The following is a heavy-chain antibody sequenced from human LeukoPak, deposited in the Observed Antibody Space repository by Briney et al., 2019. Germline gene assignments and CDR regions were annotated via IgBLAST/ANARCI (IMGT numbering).Heavy chain of an antibody. V-gene: IGHV1-8*03. CDR2: MNPNSGNT. CDR1: GYTFTSYD. Sequence: ASVKVSCKASGYTFTSYDINWVRQATGQGLEWMGWMNPNSGNTGYAQKFQGRVTITRNTSISTAYMELSSLRSEDTAVYYCARAFPSSNYYYYYMDVWGKGTTVTVSS. CDR3: ARAFPSSNYYYYYMDV. D-gene: IGHD2-2*01. J-gene: IGHJ6*03.